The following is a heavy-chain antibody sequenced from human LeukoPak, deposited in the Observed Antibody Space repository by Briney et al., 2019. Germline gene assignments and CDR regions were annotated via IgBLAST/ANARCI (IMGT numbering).Heavy chain of an antibody. D-gene: IGHD2-2*01. V-gene: IGHV1-2*02. CDR2: INPNSGGT. CDR1: GYTFTGYY. CDR3: ARDPWFLWSSTSLPGGRFDP. Sequence: ASVRVSCKASGYTFTGYYMHWVRQAPGQGLEWMGWINPNSGGTNYAQKFQGRVTMTRDTSISTAYMELSRLRSDDTAVYYCARDPWFLWSSTSLPGGRFDPWGQGTLVTVSS. J-gene: IGHJ5*02.